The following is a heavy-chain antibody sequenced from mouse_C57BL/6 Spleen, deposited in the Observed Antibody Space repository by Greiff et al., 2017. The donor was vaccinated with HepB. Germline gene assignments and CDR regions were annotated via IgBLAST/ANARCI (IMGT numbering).Heavy chain of an antibody. V-gene: IGHV1-59*01. CDR3: ARSGDYYAMDY. J-gene: IGHJ4*01. D-gene: IGHD3-1*01. CDR2: IDPSDSYT. Sequence: VQLQQPGAELVRPGTSVKLSCKASGYTFTSYWMHWVKQRPGQGLEWIGVIDPSDSYTNYNQKFKGKATLTVDTSSSTAYMQLSSLTSEDSAVYYCARSGDYYAMDYWGQGTSVTVSS. CDR1: GYTFTSYW.